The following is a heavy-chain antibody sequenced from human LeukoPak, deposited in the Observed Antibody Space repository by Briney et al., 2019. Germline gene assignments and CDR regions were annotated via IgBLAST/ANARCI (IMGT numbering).Heavy chain of an antibody. Sequence: GGSLRLSCAASGFTFSSYSMNWVRQAPGKGLEWVSSISSSSSYIYYADSVKGRFTISRDNAKNSLYLQMNSLRAEDTAVYYCAREGTPNGMDVWSQGTTVTVSS. CDR2: ISSSSSYI. V-gene: IGHV3-21*01. CDR1: GFTFSSYS. CDR3: AREGTPNGMDV. J-gene: IGHJ6*02.